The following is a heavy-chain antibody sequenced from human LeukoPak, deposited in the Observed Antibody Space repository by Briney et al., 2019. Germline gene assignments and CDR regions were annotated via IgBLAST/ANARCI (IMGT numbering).Heavy chain of an antibody. D-gene: IGHD6-13*01. CDR2: IYYSGST. CDR3: ARGSSSWPESDY. CDR1: GGSISSYY. Sequence: SETLSLTCTVSGGSISSYYWSWIRQPPGKGLEWIGYIYYSGSTNYNPSLKSRVTISVDTSKNQFSLKLSSVTAADTAVYYCARGSSSWPESDYWGQGTLATVSS. J-gene: IGHJ4*02. V-gene: IGHV4-59*01.